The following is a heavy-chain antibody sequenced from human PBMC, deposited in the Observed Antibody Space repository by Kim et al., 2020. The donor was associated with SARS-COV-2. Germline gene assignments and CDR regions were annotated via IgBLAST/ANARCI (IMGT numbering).Heavy chain of an antibody. V-gene: IGHV3-30-3*01. CDR1: GFTFSSYA. J-gene: IGHJ4*02. D-gene: IGHD6-13*01. CDR2: ISYDGSNK. Sequence: GGSLRLSCAASGFTFSSYAMHWVRQAPGKGLEWVAVISYDGSNKYYADSVKGRFTISRDNSNNTLYLQMNSLRAEDTAVYYCARERPGIAAAGPFDYWGQGTLVTVSS. CDR3: ARERPGIAAAGPFDY.